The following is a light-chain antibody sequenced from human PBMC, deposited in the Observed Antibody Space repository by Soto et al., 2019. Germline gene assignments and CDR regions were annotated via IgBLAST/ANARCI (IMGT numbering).Light chain of an antibody. CDR2: EVT. CDR1: SSDLGGYKY. CDR3: STYTTTNTGV. V-gene: IGLV2-14*01. Sequence: QSALTQPASVSGSPGQSITISCTGTSSDLGGYKYVSWYQHHPGKAPKLIIYEVTNRPSGVSSRFSGSKSGNTPSLTISGLQAEDEADYYCSTYTTTNTGVFGGGTKVTVL. J-gene: IGLJ3*02.